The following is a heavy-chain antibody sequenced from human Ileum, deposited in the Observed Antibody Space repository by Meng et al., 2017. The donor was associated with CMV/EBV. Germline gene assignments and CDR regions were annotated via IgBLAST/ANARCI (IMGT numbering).Heavy chain of an antibody. CDR3: ASGTPNVLDYGGNPKNYVMDV. Sequence: GGSLRLSCAASGFTFSDYYMSCIRQAPGKGLEWVSYISSSGSTIYYADPVKGRFTISRDNAKNSLYLQMNSLRAEDTAVYYCASGTPNVLDYGGNPKNYVMDVWGQGTMVTVSS. CDR2: ISSSGSTI. D-gene: IGHD4-23*01. CDR1: GFTFSDYY. V-gene: IGHV3-11*04. J-gene: IGHJ6*02.